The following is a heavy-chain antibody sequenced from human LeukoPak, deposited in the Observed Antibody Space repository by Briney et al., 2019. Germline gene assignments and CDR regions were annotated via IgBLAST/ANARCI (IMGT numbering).Heavy chain of an antibody. CDR1: GFTFSSYA. CDR3: AKQWLVQYYFDY. V-gene: IGHV3-23*01. CDR2: ISGSGGST. J-gene: IGHJ4*02. Sequence: GVSLRLSCAACGFTFSSYAMSWVRQAPGKGREWVSAISGSGGSTYHADSVKGRFTISRDNSKNTLYLQMNSLRAEDTAVYYCAKQWLVQYYFDYWGQGTLVTVSS. D-gene: IGHD6-19*01.